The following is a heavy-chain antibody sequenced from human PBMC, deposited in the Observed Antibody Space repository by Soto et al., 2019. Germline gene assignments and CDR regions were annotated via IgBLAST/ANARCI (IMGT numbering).Heavy chain of an antibody. CDR3: ARAGIAAADNYFDY. V-gene: IGHV1-69*02. CDR1: GGTFSSYT. J-gene: IGHJ4*02. Sequence: EASVKVSCKASGGTFSSYTISWVRQAPGQGLEWMGRIIPILGIANYAQKFQGRVTITADKSTSTAYMELSSLRSEDTAVYYCARAGIAAADNYFDYWGQGTLVTVSS. D-gene: IGHD6-13*01. CDR2: IIPILGIA.